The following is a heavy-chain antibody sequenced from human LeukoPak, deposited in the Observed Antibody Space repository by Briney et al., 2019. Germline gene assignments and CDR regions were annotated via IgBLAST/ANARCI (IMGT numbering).Heavy chain of an antibody. Sequence: PSQTLSLTCTVSGGSISCGGYYWSWIRQQPGKGLEWIGYIYYSGSTYYNPSLKSRVTISVDTSKNQFSLKLSSVTAADTAVYYCAVAVAPRGAFDIWGQGTMVTVSS. CDR3: AVAVAPRGAFDI. D-gene: IGHD6-19*01. V-gene: IGHV4-31*03. J-gene: IGHJ3*02. CDR2: IYYSGST. CDR1: GGSISCGGYY.